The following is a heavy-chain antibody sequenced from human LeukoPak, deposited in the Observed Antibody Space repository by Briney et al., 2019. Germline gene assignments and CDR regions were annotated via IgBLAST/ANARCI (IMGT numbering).Heavy chain of an antibody. D-gene: IGHD3-10*01. V-gene: IGHV3-7*04. J-gene: IGHJ4*02. CDR2: INQDGSEK. CDR3: ATASARTSGY. CDR1: GFTFSSCW. Sequence: GGSLRLSCAASGFTFSSCWMTWVRQAPGKELEWVANINQDGSEKYYVDSVRGRFTISRDNAKNSLYLQMNSLRAEDTAVYYCATASARTSGYWGQGTLVTISS.